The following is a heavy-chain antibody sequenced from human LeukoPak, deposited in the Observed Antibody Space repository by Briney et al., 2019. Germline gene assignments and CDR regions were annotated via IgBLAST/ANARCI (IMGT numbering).Heavy chain of an antibody. V-gene: IGHV3-33*01. CDR1: GFTFSSYG. CDR2: IWYDGSNK. Sequence: GGSLRLSCAASGFTFSSYGMHWVRQAPGKGLEWVAVIWYDGSNKYYADSVKGRFTISRDNSKNTVYLQMNSLRAEDTAVYYWGGSGYRSGWYYFDYGGQGTLVPVPP. D-gene: IGHD6-19*01. CDR3: GGSGYRSGWYYFDY. J-gene: IGHJ4*02.